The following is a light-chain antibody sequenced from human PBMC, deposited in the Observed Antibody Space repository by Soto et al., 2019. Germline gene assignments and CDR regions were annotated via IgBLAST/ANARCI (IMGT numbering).Light chain of an antibody. CDR3: QHYHNLPMYT. CDR2: DAS. V-gene: IGKV1-33*01. Sequence: DIQLAQSPSSLSASVGDRVTFTCQANQDIGIYLNWYQHKPGKAPKLLVYDASTLQTGVPSRFSASGSGTDFTFTITSLQAEDTATYFCQHYHNLPMYTFGQGTRLEI. CDR1: QDIGIY. J-gene: IGKJ2*01.